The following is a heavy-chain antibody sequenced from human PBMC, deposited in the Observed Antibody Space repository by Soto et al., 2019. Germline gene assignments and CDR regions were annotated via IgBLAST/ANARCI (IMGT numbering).Heavy chain of an antibody. V-gene: IGHV4-34*01. D-gene: IGHD2-15*01. CDR3: ARHGSRYCSGGSCYPERHNWFDP. J-gene: IGHJ5*02. CDR1: GGSFSGYY. CDR2: INHSGST. Sequence: SLTCAVYGGSFSGYYWSWIRQPPGKGLEWIGEINHSGSTNYNPSLKSRVTISVDTSKNQFSLKLSSVTAADTAVYYCARHGSRYCSGGSCYPERHNWFDPSGQGTLVTVSS.